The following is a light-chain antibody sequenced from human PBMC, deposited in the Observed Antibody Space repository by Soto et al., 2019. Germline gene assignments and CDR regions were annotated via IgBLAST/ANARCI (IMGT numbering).Light chain of an antibody. J-gene: IGKJ1*01. Sequence: EIVLTKSPGTLSLSHGERATLSCSASQSVSSSYLAWYQQKPGQAPRLLIYGASSRATGIPARFSVSGSGTEFTLTISSLQSEDFAVYYCQQYYKWPRPVGQGTKVDIK. CDR1: QSVSSSY. V-gene: IGKV3-20*01. CDR3: QQYYKWPRP. CDR2: GAS.